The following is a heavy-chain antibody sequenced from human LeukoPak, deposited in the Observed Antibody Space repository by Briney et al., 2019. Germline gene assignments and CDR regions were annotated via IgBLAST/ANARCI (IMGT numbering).Heavy chain of an antibody. V-gene: IGHV4-30-4*01. Sequence: PSETLSLTCTVSGGSISSGDYYWSWIRQPPGKGLEWIGYIYYSGSTYYNPSLKSRLTISVDTSKNQFSLRLSSVTAADTAVYYCGRVLYSGYVIDWGQGTLVTVSP. J-gene: IGHJ4*02. CDR2: IYYSGST. D-gene: IGHD5-12*01. CDR3: GRVLYSGYVID. CDR1: GGSISSGDYY.